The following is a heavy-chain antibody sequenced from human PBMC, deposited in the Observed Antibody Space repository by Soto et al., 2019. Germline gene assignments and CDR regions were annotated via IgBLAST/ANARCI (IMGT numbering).Heavy chain of an antibody. CDR3: ARYCTGGSCYSGTHDY. CDR2: IYYSGDT. CDR1: GGSISSYY. J-gene: IGHJ4*02. Sequence: SETLSLTCTVSGGSISSYYWSWIRQPPGKGLEWIGYIYYSGDTKYNPSLKSRVTISRDTSKNQFSLKLSSVTAADTAMYYCARYCTGGSCYSGTHDYWGQGTLVTVSS. D-gene: IGHD2-15*01. V-gene: IGHV4-59*08.